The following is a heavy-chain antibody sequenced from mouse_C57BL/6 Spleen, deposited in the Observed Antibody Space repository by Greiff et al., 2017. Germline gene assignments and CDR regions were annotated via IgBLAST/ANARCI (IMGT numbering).Heavy chain of an antibody. CDR1: AYTFTSYW. V-gene: IGHV1-69*01. CDR2: IDPSDSYT. J-gene: IGHJ3*01. Sequence: QVQLQQSGAELVMPGASVKLSCKASAYTFTSYWMHWVKQRPGQGLEWIGEIDPSDSYTNYNQKFKGKSTLTVAKSSSTAYMQLSSLTSEDSAVYYCARGSGFANWGQGTLVTVSA. CDR3: ARGSGFAN.